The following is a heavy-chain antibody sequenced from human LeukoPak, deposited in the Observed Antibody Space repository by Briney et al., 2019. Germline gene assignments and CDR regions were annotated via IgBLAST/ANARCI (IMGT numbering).Heavy chain of an antibody. CDR3: AREDYESYHFDP. CDR2: ISSSGRDT. J-gene: IGHJ5*02. Sequence: GGSLRLSCAASGFTFSNYWMHWVRQAPGKGLVWVSRISSSGRDTTYADSVKGRFTISRDNAKNTLSLQMNSLRAEDTAVYYCAREDYESYHFDPWGQGTLVTVSS. D-gene: IGHD4-17*01. V-gene: IGHV3-74*01. CDR1: GFTFSNYW.